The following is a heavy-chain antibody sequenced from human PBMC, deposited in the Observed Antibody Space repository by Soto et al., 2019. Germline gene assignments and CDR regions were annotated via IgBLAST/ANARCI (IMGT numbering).Heavy chain of an antibody. J-gene: IGHJ4*02. Sequence: EVQLVESGGGLVQPGSSLRLSCATSGFTFYDYAMHWDRQAPGKGLEWVSGISWNSVSIGYADSVKGRFTISRDNAKNSLYLQMNSLGAEDTALYSCAKDGTMVRGAWFEYWGQRTLVTVSS. D-gene: IGHD3-10*01. CDR1: GFTFYDYA. CDR2: ISWNSVSI. CDR3: AKDGTMVRGAWFEY. V-gene: IGHV3-9*01.